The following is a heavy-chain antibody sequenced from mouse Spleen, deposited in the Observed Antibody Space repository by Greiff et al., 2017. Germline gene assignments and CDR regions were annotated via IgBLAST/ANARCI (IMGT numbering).Heavy chain of an antibody. D-gene: IGHD3-1*01. J-gene: IGHJ4*01. CDR1: GYTFTSYG. CDR3: ARKGSGIDAMDY. CDR2: IYPRSGNT. V-gene: IGHV1-81*01. Sequence: QVQLKESGAELARPGASVKLSCKASGYTFTSYGISWVKQRTGQGLEWIGEIYPRSGNTYYNEKFKGKATLTADKSSSTAYMELRSLTSEDSAVYFCARKGSGIDAMDYWGQGTSVTVSS.